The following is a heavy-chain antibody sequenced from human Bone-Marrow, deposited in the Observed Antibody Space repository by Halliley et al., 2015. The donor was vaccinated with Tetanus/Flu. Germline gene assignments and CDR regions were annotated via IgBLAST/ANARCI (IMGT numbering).Heavy chain of an antibody. CDR2: IYYSGST. CDR3: ARDFNYDDSSYYVFDY. J-gene: IGHJ4*02. D-gene: IGHD3-22*01. V-gene: IGHV4-59*01. Sequence: TLSLTCTVSGGSISGYYWSWIRQPPGKGLEWIGYIYYSGSTNYNPSLKSRVTISVDTSKNQFSLKLSSVTAADTAVYYCARDFNYDDSSYYVFDYWGQGTLVTVSS. CDR1: GGSISGYY.